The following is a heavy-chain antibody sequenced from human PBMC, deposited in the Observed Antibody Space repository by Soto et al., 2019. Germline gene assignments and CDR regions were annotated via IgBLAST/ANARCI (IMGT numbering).Heavy chain of an antibody. J-gene: IGHJ2*01. CDR3: ARTIVGTGPNWYFDL. D-gene: IGHD3-3*01. CDR1: GYTFTSYG. V-gene: IGHV1-18*01. CDR2: ISAYNGNT. Sequence: ASVKVSCKASGYTFTSYGISWVRQAPGQGLEWMGWISAYNGNTNYAQKLQGRVTMTTGTSTSTAYMELRSLRSDDTAVYYCARTIVGTGPNWYFDLWGRGTLVTVSS.